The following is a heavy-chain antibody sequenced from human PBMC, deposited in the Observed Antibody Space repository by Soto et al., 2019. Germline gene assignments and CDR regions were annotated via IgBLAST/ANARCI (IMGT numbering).Heavy chain of an antibody. V-gene: IGHV1-8*01. CDR2: MNPNSGNT. Sequence: ASVKVSCKASGYTFTNYDINWVRQATGQGPEWMGWMNPNSGNTGYAQQFQGRITMTRDTSIRTAYMELNSLTSDDTAVYYCATYCSGGSCYVYWRQGTPVTASS. D-gene: IGHD2-15*01. J-gene: IGHJ4*02. CDR1: GYTFTNYD. CDR3: ATYCSGGSCYVY.